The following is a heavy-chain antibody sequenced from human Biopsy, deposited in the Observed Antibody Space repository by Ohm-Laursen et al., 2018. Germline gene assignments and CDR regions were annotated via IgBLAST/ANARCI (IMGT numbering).Heavy chain of an antibody. Sequence: ASVKVSCKGSGYAVNDYFLHWLRQAPGQGAEWMGWITPNSGGTNYAQKFQGRVTMTTDTSTSTVYLELRRLVSDDTAVYYCARDIMNRIAGLVARSDVFDVWGQGTLVTVSS. V-gene: IGHV1-2*02. CDR2: ITPNSGGT. CDR1: GYAVNDYF. D-gene: IGHD3-16*01. CDR3: ARDIMNRIAGLVARSDVFDV. J-gene: IGHJ3*01.